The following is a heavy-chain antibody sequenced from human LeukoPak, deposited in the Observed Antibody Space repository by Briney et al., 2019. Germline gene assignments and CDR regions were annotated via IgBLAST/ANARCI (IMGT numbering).Heavy chain of an antibody. CDR2: INQDGSEK. D-gene: IGHD5-24*01. Sequence: GGSLRLSCAVSGLRFGSFWMSWVRQAPGKGLEWVANINQDGSEKYFVDSVRGRFTISRDNSKNSLHLQMNTLRAEDTAVYYCARERDGRFFDYRGQGTLVTVSS. V-gene: IGHV3-7*01. CDR3: ARERDGRFFDY. J-gene: IGHJ4*02. CDR1: GLRFGSFW.